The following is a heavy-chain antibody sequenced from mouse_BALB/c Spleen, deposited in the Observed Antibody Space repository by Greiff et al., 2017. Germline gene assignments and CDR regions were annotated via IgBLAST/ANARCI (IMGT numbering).Heavy chain of an antibody. V-gene: IGHV2-9*02. Sequence: VQLKESGPGLVAPSQSLSITCTVSGFSLTSYGVHWVRQPPGKGLEWLGVIWAGGSTNYNSALMSRLSISKDNSKSQVFLKMNSLQTDDTAMYYCARDPITTVVGVFAYWGQGTLVTVSA. CDR3: ARDPITTVVGVFAY. CDR2: IWAGGST. D-gene: IGHD1-1*01. CDR1: GFSLTSYG. J-gene: IGHJ3*01.